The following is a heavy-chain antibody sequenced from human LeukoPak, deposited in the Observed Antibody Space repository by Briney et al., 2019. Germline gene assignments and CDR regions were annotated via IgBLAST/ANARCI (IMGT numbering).Heavy chain of an antibody. CDR3: AKDHRYSSGWYDY. V-gene: IGHV3-23*01. Sequence: GGSLRLSCVASGFTFSIHAMSWVRQAPGKGLEWVSAISGSGGSTYYADSVKGRFTISRDNSKNTLYLQMNSLRAEDTAVYYCAKDHRYSSGWYDYWGQGTLVTVSS. D-gene: IGHD6-19*01. CDR1: GFTFSIHA. J-gene: IGHJ4*02. CDR2: ISGSGGST.